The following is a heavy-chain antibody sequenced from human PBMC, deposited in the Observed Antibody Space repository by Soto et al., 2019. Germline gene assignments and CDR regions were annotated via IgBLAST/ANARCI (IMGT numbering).Heavy chain of an antibody. V-gene: IGHV1-69*02. Sequence: QVQLVQSGTEVKKPGSSVKVSCKASGGTFRNYPINWVRQAPVQGLEWMGSIFPLTDIPDYAQNFQTRLTMSADKSTSTAYMELSSLTSDDRAMDCWARGPLVVLNYFESWGQGTLVTVSS. D-gene: IGHD2-15*01. CDR1: GGTFRNYP. J-gene: IGHJ4*02. CDR3: ARGPLVVLNYFES. CDR2: IFPLTDIP.